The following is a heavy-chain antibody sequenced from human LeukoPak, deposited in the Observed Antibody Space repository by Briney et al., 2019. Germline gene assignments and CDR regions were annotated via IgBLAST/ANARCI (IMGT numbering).Heavy chain of an antibody. CDR3: ARGDKELVFKRRKGGFDP. D-gene: IGHD6-13*01. J-gene: IGHJ5*02. CDR1: GFTFSSYA. CDR2: ISYDGSNK. Sequence: GGSLRLSCAASGFTFSSYAMHWVRQAPGKGLEWVTVISYDGSNKYYADSMKGRFTISRDNSKNTLYLQMNSLRAEDTAVYYCARGDKELVFKRRKGGFDPWGQGTLVTVSS. V-gene: IGHV3-30*04.